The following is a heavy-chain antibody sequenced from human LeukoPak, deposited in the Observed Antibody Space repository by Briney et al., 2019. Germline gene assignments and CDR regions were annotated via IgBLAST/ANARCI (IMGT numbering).Heavy chain of an antibody. Sequence: GGSLRLSCAASGFTFSSYEMNWVRQAPGKGLEWVSAISGSGGSTYYADSVKGRFTISRDNSKNTLYLQMNSLRAEDTAVYYCASQRPYMGPVFDYWGQGTLVTVSS. D-gene: IGHD1-26*01. CDR3: ASQRPYMGPVFDY. CDR1: GFTFSSYE. J-gene: IGHJ4*02. V-gene: IGHV3-23*01. CDR2: ISGSGGST.